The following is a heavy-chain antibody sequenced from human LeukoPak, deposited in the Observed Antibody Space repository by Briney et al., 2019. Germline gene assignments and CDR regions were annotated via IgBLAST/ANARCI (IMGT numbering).Heavy chain of an antibody. CDR3: AKASKYLESDYYYYMDV. J-gene: IGHJ6*03. Sequence: WASVKVSCKASGGTFSSYAISWVRQAPGQGLEWMGGIIPIFGTANYAQKFQGRVTITTDESTSSAYMEPSSLRSEDTAVYHWAKASKYLESDYYYYMDVWGKGTTVTVSS. V-gene: IGHV1-69*05. D-gene: IGHD3-3*01. CDR2: IIPIFGTA. CDR1: GGTFSSYA.